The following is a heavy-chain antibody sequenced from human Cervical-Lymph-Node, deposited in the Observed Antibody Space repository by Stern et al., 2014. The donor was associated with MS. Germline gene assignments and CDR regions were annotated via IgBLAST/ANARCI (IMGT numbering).Heavy chain of an antibody. CDR1: GYTFTGYY. Sequence: QVQLVQSGAEVKKPGASVKVSCKASGYTFTGYYIHWVRQAPGQGLEWMGWINPNSGGTNYAQKFQGRVTMTRATSTSTAYMDLSSLKSDDTAVYYCARDPYYYDQRKYYGMDVWGQGTTVTVSS. CDR3: ARDPYYYDQRKYYGMDV. CDR2: INPNSGGT. D-gene: IGHD3-22*01. V-gene: IGHV1-2*02. J-gene: IGHJ6*02.